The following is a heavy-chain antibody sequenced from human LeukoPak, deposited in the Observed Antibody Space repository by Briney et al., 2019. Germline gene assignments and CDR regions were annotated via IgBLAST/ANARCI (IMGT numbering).Heavy chain of an antibody. CDR2: IYYSGST. CDR3: ARKYSSSWYGFFDY. Sequence: PSETLSLTCTVSGGSISSSSYYWGWIRQPPGKGLEWIGSIYYSGSTYYNPSLKSRVTISVDTSKNQFSLKLSSVTAADTAVYYCARKYSSSWYGFFDYWGQGTLVTVSS. CDR1: GGSISSSSYY. V-gene: IGHV4-39*07. D-gene: IGHD6-13*01. J-gene: IGHJ4*02.